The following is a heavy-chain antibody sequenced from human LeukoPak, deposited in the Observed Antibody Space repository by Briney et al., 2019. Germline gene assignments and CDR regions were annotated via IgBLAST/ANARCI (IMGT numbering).Heavy chain of an antibody. D-gene: IGHD1/OR15-1a*01. V-gene: IGHV4-39*07. J-gene: IGHJ4*02. Sequence: RPSETLSLTCTISGGSISSSSYYWGWIRQPPGKGLEWIGSIYYSGSTYYNPSLKSRVTISVDTSKNQFSLKLSSVTAADTAVYYCARSSHTSPLHITGTHAYFDYWGQGTLVTVSS. CDR2: IYYSGST. CDR1: GGSISSSSYY. CDR3: ARSSHTSPLHITGTHAYFDY.